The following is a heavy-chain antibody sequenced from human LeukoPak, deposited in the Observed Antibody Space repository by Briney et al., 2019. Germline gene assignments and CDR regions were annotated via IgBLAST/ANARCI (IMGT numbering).Heavy chain of an antibody. CDR1: GFTFNTNA. CDR3: AKDQGY. V-gene: IGHV3-23*01. J-gene: IGHJ4*02. Sequence: GGSLRLSCAASGFTFNTNAMTWVRQAPGKGLEWISAISGSGGTTYYADSVKGRFTISRDNSKNTVFLQMDSLRADDTAVYYCAKDQGYWGQGTLVTVSS. CDR2: ISGSGGTT.